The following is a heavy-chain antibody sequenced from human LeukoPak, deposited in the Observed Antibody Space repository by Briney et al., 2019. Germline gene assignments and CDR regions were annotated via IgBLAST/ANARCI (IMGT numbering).Heavy chain of an antibody. CDR2: IKQDGSEK. Sequence: GGSLRLSCAASGFTFNSYWMSWVRQAPGKGLEWVANIKQDGSEKYYVDSVKGRFTISRDNSKNTLYLQMNSLRAEDTAVYYCAKVVIVVVPAEFDYWGQGTLVTVSS. V-gene: IGHV3-7*03. CDR1: GFTFNSYW. CDR3: AKVVIVVVPAEFDY. J-gene: IGHJ4*01. D-gene: IGHD2-2*01.